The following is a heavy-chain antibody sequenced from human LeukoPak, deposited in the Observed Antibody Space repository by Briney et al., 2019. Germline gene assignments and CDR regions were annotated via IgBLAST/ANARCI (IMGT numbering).Heavy chain of an antibody. Sequence: SETLSLTCTIAGDSSIHYWTWIRQPVGKGLEWIGRMSATGSPNYNTSLKSRITMSLDTSKNQFYLKLTSVTAADTAIYYCERDSFGVNAFSFWGQGTVVTVSS. CDR1: GDSSIHY. V-gene: IGHV4-4*07. J-gene: IGHJ3*01. CDR3: ERDSFGVNAFSF. CDR2: MSATGSP. D-gene: IGHD3-10*01.